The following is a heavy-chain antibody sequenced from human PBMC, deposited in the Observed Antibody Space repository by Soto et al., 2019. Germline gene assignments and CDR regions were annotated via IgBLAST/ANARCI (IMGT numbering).Heavy chain of an antibody. CDR2: ISGSGGST. V-gene: IGHV3-23*01. J-gene: IGHJ6*02. CDR1: GFTFSDYA. Sequence: GGSLRLSCVASGFTFSDYAMAWVRQSPGKGLEWVSSISGSGGSTYYADSVKGRFTISRDNSKNTVFLQMNSLRAEDTAVYYCAKDHGMDVWGQGATVTVS. CDR3: AKDHGMDV.